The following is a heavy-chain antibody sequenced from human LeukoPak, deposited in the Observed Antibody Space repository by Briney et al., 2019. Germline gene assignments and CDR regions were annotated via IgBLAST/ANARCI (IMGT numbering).Heavy chain of an antibody. J-gene: IGHJ4*02. CDR2: IKSKTDGGTT. V-gene: IGHV3-15*05. D-gene: IGHD2/OR15-2a*01. Sequence: GGSLRLSCAASGFTFSNAWMSWVRQAPGKGLEWVGRIKSKTDGGTTDYAAPVKGRFTISRDDSKNTLYLQMNSLRAEDTALYYCAKDPFKESAEGYFDYWGQGTLVTVSS. CDR1: GFTFSNAW. CDR3: AKDPFKESAEGYFDY.